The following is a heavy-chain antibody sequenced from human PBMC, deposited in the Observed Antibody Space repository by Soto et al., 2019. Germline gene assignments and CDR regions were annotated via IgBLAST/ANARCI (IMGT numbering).Heavy chain of an antibody. CDR2: IYHSGST. J-gene: IGHJ6*02. Sequence: PSETLSLTCAVSGYSISSGYYWGWIRQPPGKGLEWIGSIYHSGSTYYNPSLKSRVTISVDTSKNQFSLKLSSVTAADTAVYYCAGSVLLWFGEQPLDVWGQGTTVTVSS. CDR3: AGSVLLWFGEQPLDV. CDR1: GYSISSGYY. D-gene: IGHD3-10*01. V-gene: IGHV4-38-2*01.